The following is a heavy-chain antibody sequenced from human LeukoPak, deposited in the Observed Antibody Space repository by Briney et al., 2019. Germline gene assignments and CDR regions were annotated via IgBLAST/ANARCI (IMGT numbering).Heavy chain of an antibody. CDR3: ARHLSQLAAVGLYYYYMDV. D-gene: IGHD6-13*01. V-gene: IGHV4-59*04. Sequence: SETLSLTCTVSGGSISSYYWSWIRQPPGKGLEWIGYIYYSGSTYYNPSLKSRVTISVDTSKNQFSLKLSSVTAADTAVYYCARHLSQLAAVGLYYYYMDVWGKGTTVTVSS. J-gene: IGHJ6*03. CDR1: GGSISSYY. CDR2: IYYSGST.